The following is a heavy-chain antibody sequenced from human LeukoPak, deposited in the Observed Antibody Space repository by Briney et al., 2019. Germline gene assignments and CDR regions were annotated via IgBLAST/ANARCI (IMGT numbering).Heavy chain of an antibody. D-gene: IGHD4-11*01. CDR2: IRYDGTVK. CDR1: GFSFSTYS. V-gene: IGHV3-30*02. CDR3: AKTHYSNYEIYSYYIIYV. J-gene: IGHJ6*03. Sequence: GGSLRLSCAASGFSFSTYSMQWVRQAPGKGLEWVAFIRYDGTVKYYADSAKGRFTISRDNSKNTVYLQMNSLRAEDTAVFYCAKTHYSNYEIYSYYIIYVCGRGTTVTVSS.